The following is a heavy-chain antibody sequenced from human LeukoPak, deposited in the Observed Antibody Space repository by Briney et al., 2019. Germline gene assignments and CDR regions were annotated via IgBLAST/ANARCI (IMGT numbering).Heavy chain of an antibody. D-gene: IGHD3-10*01. CDR2: IYPGDSDT. J-gene: IGHJ4*02. V-gene: IGHV5-51*01. Sequence: GESLKISCKGSGYNFFSYWIAWVRQMPAKGLEWMGIIYPGDSDTRYSPSFEGQVTISADRTTTTAYLQWSSLKASDTAIYYCARRHNYDSESYSFFDLWGQGTLVTVSS. CDR1: GYNFFSYW. CDR3: ARRHNYDSESYSFFDL.